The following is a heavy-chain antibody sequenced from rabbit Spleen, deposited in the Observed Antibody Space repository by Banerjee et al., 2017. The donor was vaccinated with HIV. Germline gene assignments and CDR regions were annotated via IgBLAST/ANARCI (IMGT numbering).Heavy chain of an antibody. J-gene: IGHJ6*01. CDR1: GISFGSSYY. CDR2: IDTGSRDFT. CDR3: ARDTGTSFSTYGMDL. V-gene: IGHV1S45*01. D-gene: IGHD8-1*01. Sequence: QEQLEESGGGLVKPEGSLTLTCTASGISFGSSYYMCWVRQAPGKGLEWIACIDTGSRDFTYYASWAKGRFTISKTSSTTVTLQMTSLTAADTATYFCARDTGTSFSTYGMDLWGQGTLVTV.